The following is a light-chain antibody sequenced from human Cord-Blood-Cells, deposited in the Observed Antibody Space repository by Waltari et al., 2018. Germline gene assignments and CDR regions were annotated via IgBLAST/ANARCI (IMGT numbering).Light chain of an antibody. V-gene: IGKV1-39*01. Sequence: DIQMTQSPSSLSASVGDRVTITCRASQSISSYLNWYQQKPGKVPKLLIYAASSLQSGFPSRFSGSGSGTDFTLTISSRQTEDFATYYCRQSYSTPYTFGQGTKLEIK. CDR3: RQSYSTPYT. CDR1: QSISSY. CDR2: AAS. J-gene: IGKJ2*01.